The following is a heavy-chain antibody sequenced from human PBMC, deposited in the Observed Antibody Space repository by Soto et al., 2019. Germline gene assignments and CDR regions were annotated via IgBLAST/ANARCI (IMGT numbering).Heavy chain of an antibody. CDR3: ISDYDSGGYIGY. V-gene: IGHV4-30-4*01. Sequence: QVQLHESGPGLVRPSQTLSLTCNVSGGSISTADYYWSWIRQPPGKGLEWIGYIYYRGSTYYNPSLESRVVISMYTSMYQFSLNLTSVTAADTAVYFCISDYDSGGYIGYWGQGTLVTVSS. D-gene: IGHD3-22*01. CDR2: IYYRGST. J-gene: IGHJ4*02. CDR1: GGSISTADYY.